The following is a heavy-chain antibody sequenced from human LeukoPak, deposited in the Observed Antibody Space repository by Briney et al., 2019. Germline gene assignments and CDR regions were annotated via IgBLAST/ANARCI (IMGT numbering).Heavy chain of an antibody. V-gene: IGHV1-18*01. CDR1: GYTFTIYG. CDR2: ISAYNGNT. J-gene: IGHJ6*02. D-gene: IGHD2-2*01. Sequence: ASVTVSFTASGYTFTIYGICRGRHAPGQGREWMGWISAYNGNTNYAQKLQGRVTITTDTSTSTAYMELRSLRADDTAVYYCARADTTSCYYYGMDVWGQGTMVTVSS. CDR3: ARADTTSCYYYGMDV.